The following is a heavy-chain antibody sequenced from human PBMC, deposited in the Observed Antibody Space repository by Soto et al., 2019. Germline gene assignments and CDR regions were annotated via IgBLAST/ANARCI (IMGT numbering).Heavy chain of an antibody. Sequence: SETLSLTCAVYGGSFSGYYWSWIRQPPGKGLEWIGEINHSGSTNYNPSLKSRVTISVDTSKNQFSLKLSSVTAADTAVYYCARGRDCSGGSFFPRSYYSYYYMYVCGKGTSVIVSS. J-gene: IGHJ6*03. D-gene: IGHD2-15*01. CDR3: ARGRDCSGGSFFPRSYYSYYYMYV. CDR1: GGSFSGYY. CDR2: INHSGST. V-gene: IGHV4-34*01.